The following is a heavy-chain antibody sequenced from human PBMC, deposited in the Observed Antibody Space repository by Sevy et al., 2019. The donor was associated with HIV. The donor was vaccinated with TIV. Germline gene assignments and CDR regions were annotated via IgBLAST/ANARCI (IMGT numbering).Heavy chain of an antibody. CDR1: GYTFTSYG. V-gene: IGHV1-18*04. CDR2: ISAYNGNT. Sequence: ASVKVSCKASGYTFTSYGISWVRQAPGQGLEWMGWISAYNGNTNYAQKLQGRVTMTTDTSTSTAYMELRSLRSDDTAVYYCAGDLGTAMVRYYFDYWGQGTLVTVSS. CDR3: AGDLGTAMVRYYFDY. D-gene: IGHD5-18*01. J-gene: IGHJ4*02.